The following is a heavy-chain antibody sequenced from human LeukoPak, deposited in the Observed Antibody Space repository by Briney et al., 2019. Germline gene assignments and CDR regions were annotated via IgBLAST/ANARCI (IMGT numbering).Heavy chain of an antibody. CDR3: ARGRSTSD. Sequence: GGSLRLSCAASGFTFSDYYMTWIRQAPGKGLEWVSCISSSGSFTNYADSVKGRFTISRANAKNSLYLQMNSLRPEDTAVYFCARGRSTSDWGQGTLVTVSS. J-gene: IGHJ4*02. CDR2: ISSSGSFT. D-gene: IGHD4-17*01. CDR1: GFTFSDYY. V-gene: IGHV3-11*03.